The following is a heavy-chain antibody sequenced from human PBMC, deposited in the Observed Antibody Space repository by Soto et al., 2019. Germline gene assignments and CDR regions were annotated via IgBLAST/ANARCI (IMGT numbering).Heavy chain of an antibody. CDR1: AYTPTTYA. CDR2: IIPVFGTP. CDR3: AILGLDVDS. D-gene: IGHD3-16*01. J-gene: IGHJ5*01. V-gene: IGHV1-69*14. Sequence: QVQLVQSGAEVQKPGSSVNVSCKASAYTPTTYAISWVRQAPGQGLEWMGGIIPVFGTPNYAQRYQGRITISADTSTRTTYMELKSVTSDDTAVFDCAILGLDVDSWGHGTLVLVSS.